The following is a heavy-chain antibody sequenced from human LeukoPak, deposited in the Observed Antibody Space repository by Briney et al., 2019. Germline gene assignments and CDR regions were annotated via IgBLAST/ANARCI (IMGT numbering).Heavy chain of an antibody. CDR3: AGGYGFDY. V-gene: IGHV3-74*01. Sequence: GGSLRLSCAASGFPFSSYWMHWVRQAPGKGLVWVSRINSDGSRTNYADSVKGRFTISRDNAKNTLYLQMNSPRAEDTAVYYCAGGYGFDYWGQGTLVTVSS. D-gene: IGHD1-1*01. CDR1: GFPFSSYW. CDR2: INSDGSRT. J-gene: IGHJ4*02.